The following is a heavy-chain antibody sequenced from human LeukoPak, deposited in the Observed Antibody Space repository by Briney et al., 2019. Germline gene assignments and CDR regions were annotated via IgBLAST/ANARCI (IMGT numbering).Heavy chain of an antibody. CDR1: GGSISSYY. CDR2: IYYSGST. CDR3: ARAQNRYSSSWYVYYYYYMDV. J-gene: IGHJ6*03. Sequence: SETLSLTCTVSGGSISSYYWSWIRQPPGKGLEWIGYIYYSGSTNYNPSLKSRVTISVDTSKNQFSLKLSSVTAADTAVYYCARAQNRYSSSWYVYYYYYMDVWGKGTTVTVSS. V-gene: IGHV4-59*01. D-gene: IGHD6-13*01.